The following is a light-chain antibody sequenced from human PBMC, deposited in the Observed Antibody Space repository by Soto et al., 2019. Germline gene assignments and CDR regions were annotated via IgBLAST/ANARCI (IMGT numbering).Light chain of an antibody. J-gene: IGLJ3*02. Sequence: QSVLTQPPSVSAAPGEKVTISCSGGTSNFGDNYVSWYQQVPGTAPKLLIYDNIKRPSGIPPRFSGSKSGTSATLDITGLQTGDEADYYCGTWDSSLSGGVFGGGTKLTVL. CDR2: DNI. CDR1: TSNFGDNY. CDR3: GTWDSSLSGGV. V-gene: IGLV1-51*01.